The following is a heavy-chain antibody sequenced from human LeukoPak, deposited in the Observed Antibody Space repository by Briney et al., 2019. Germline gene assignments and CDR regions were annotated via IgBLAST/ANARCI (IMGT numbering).Heavy chain of an antibody. J-gene: IGHJ6*03. CDR2: IIPIFGTA. CDR3: ARDYDILTGPNPKYYYYYIDV. V-gene: IGHV1-69*05. CDR1: GGTFSSYA. Sequence: SVKVSCKASGGTFSSYAISWVRQAPGQGLEWMGRIIPIFGTANYAQKFQGRVTITTDESTSTAYMEQSSLKSEDTAVYYCARDYDILTGPNPKYYYYYIDVWGKGTTVTVSS. D-gene: IGHD3-9*01.